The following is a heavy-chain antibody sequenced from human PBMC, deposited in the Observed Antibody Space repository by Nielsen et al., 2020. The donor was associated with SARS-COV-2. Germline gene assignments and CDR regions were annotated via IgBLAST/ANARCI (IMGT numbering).Heavy chain of an antibody. V-gene: IGHV4-59*01. D-gene: IGHD2-15*01. CDR3: ARGRAPLRY. CDR1: GGSISHFY. J-gene: IGHJ4*02. Sequence: GSLRLSCTVSGGSISHFYWSWIRQAPGKGLEWIAYNYNSAKTMYNSSLKSRVTMSVDTSKNQLSLRLTSVTAADTAVYYCARGRAPLRYWGQGILVTVSA. CDR2: NYNSAKT.